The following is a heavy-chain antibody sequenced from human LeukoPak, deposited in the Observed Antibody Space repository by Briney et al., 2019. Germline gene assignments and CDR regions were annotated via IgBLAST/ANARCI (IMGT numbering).Heavy chain of an antibody. D-gene: IGHD3-3*01. CDR1: GGSISSYY. V-gene: IGHV4-4*07. Sequence: PSETLSLTCTVSGGSISSYYWSWIRQPAGKGLEWIGRIYTSGSTNYNPSLKSRVTMSVDTSKNQFSLKLSSVTAADTAVYYCARDLLPTIFGVVITRPHYGMDVWGQGTTVTVSS. J-gene: IGHJ6*02. CDR2: IYTSGST. CDR3: ARDLLPTIFGVVITRPHYGMDV.